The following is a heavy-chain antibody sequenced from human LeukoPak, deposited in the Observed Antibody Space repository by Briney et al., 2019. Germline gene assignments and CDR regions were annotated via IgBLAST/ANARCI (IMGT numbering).Heavy chain of an antibody. CDR1: GYTFTSYY. J-gene: IGHJ4*02. D-gene: IGHD5-18*01. V-gene: IGHV1-46*01. CDR2: INPSGGST. CDR3: ARENQVDSYGTETPCGFDY. Sequence: GASVKVSCKASGYTFTSYYMHWVRQAPGQGLEWMGIINPSGGSTSYAQKFQGRVTMTRDTSTSTVYMELSSLRSDDTDVYYCARENQVDSYGTETPCGFDYWGQGTLVTVSS.